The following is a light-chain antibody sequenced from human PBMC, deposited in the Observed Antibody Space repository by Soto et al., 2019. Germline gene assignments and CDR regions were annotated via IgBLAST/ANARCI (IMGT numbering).Light chain of an antibody. J-gene: IGLJ1*01. CDR2: GNS. V-gene: IGLV1-40*01. Sequence: SVLTQPPSVSGAPGQRVTISCTGSSSNIGAGYDVHWYQQLPGTAPKLLIYGNSNRPSGVPDRFSGSKSGTSASLAITGLQAEDEADYYCQSYDSSLSGSVLGTGTKLTVL. CDR3: QSYDSSLSGSV. CDR1: SSNIGAGYD.